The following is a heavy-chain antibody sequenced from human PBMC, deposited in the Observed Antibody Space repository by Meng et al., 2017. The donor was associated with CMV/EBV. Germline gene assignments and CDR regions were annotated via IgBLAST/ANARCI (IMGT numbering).Heavy chain of an antibody. J-gene: IGHJ5*02. CDR3: AKGGGRMVRDNWFDP. Sequence: GESLKISCAASGFTFSSYGMHWVRQAPGKGLEWVAFIRYDGSNKYCADSVKGRFTISRDNSKNTLYLQMNSLRAEDTAVYYCAKGGGRMVRDNWFDPWGQGTLVTVSS. CDR1: GFTFSSYG. D-gene: IGHD3-10*01. V-gene: IGHV3-30*02. CDR2: IRYDGSNK.